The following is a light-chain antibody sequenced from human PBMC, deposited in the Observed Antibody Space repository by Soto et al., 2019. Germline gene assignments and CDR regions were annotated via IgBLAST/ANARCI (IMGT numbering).Light chain of an antibody. J-gene: IGKJ1*01. Sequence: DIVMTQSPDSLAVSLGERATINCKSSQSVLYSSNNKNYLAWYQQKPGQPPKLLIYWASTRESGVPDRFSGSVSGTYFTLTISSLQAEDGAVYYCQQYYSPWTFGQGTKVEIK. CDR2: WAS. CDR1: QSVLYSSNNKNY. CDR3: QQYYSPWT. V-gene: IGKV4-1*01.